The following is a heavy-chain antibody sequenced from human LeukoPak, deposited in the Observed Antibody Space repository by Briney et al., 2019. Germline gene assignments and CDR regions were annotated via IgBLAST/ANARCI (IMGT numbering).Heavy chain of an antibody. J-gene: IGHJ3*02. CDR1: GFTFSSYS. V-gene: IGHV3-21*04. D-gene: IGHD5-12*01. CDR2: ISGSSRYI. Sequence: GGSLRLSCAASGFTFSSYSMNWVRQAPGKGLEWVSSISGSSRYIYYADSVKGRFTISRDNAKNSLYLQMNSVRAEDTAVYYCAKDLVGATLRSDAFDIWGQGTMVTVSS. CDR3: AKDLVGATLRSDAFDI.